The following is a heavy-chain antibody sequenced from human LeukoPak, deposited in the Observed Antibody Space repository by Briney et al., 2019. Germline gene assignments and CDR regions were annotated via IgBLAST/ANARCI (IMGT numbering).Heavy chain of an antibody. CDR2: IYYSGST. J-gene: IGHJ4*02. CDR1: GGSISSYY. V-gene: IGHV4-59*01. Sequence: PSETLSLTCTVSGGSISSYYWSWIRQPPGKGLEWIGYIYYSGSTNYNPSLKSRVTISVDTSKNQFSLKLSSVTAADTAVYYCARVRLGPAAPFDYWGQGTLVTVSS. D-gene: IGHD6-13*01. CDR3: ARVRLGPAAPFDY.